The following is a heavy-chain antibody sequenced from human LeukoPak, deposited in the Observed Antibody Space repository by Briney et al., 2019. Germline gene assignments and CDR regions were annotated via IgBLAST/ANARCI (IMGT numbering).Heavy chain of an antibody. D-gene: IGHD2-2*01. CDR2: ISSSSSYI. Sequence: PGGSLRLSCAASGFTFSSYSMNWVRQAPGKGLEWVSSISSSSSYIYYADSVKGRFTISRDNAKNSLYLQMNSLRAEDTAVYYCARTTRVVVPAANNFDYWGQGTLVTVSS. V-gene: IGHV3-21*01. J-gene: IGHJ4*02. CDR3: ARTTRVVVPAANNFDY. CDR1: GFTFSSYS.